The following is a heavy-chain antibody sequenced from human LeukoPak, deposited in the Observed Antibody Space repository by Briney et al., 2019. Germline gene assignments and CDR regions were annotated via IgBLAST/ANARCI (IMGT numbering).Heavy chain of an antibody. CDR2: ISSTSNYI. J-gene: IGHJ5*02. V-gene: IGHV3-21*01. CDR1: GLTFSSST. Sequence: GGSLRLSCAASGLTFSSSTMNWVRQAPGKGLEWVSSISSTSNYIYYADSVKGRFTISRDNAQNSLYLQMDSLRAEDTAVYYCVRIPNSADFPNWFDPWGQGTLVTVSS. D-gene: IGHD2/OR15-2a*01. CDR3: VRIPNSADFPNWFDP.